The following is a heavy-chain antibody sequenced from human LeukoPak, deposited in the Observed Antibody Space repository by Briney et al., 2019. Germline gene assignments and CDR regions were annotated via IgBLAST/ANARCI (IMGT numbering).Heavy chain of an antibody. Sequence: PGGSLRLSCAASGFTFSSYWMSWVRQAPGKGLEWVANIKQDGSEKYYVDSVKGRFTISRDNAKKSLYLQMNSLRAEDTAVYYCARLGPGEYFDYWGQGTLVTVSS. J-gene: IGHJ4*02. CDR2: IKQDGSEK. V-gene: IGHV3-7*02. CDR1: GFTFSSYW. CDR3: ARLGPGEYFDY. D-gene: IGHD7-27*01.